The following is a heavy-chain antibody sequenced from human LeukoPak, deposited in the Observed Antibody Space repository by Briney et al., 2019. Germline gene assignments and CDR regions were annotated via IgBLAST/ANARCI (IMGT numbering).Heavy chain of an antibody. J-gene: IGHJ4*02. D-gene: IGHD4-17*01. V-gene: IGHV3-23*01. CDR3: AKDLSRGDSSYYDY. CDR1: GFTFSSYA. CDR2: ISGSGGST. Sequence: GGSLRLSCAASGFTFSSYAMSWVRQAPGKGLEWVSAISGSGGSTYYADSVKGRFTISRDNSKNTLYLQMNSLRAEDTAVYYCAKDLSRGDSSYYDYWGQGTLVTVSS.